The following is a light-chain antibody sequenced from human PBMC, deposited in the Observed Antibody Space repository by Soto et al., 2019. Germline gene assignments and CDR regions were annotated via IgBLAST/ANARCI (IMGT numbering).Light chain of an antibody. J-gene: IGKJ4*01. CDR2: AAS. CDR3: QQYGDSIT. V-gene: IGKV3-20*01. CDR1: QNVRSSS. Sequence: ETVLTQSPSILSLSPGERATLSCRASQNVRSSSLAWYQQKPGQAPRLLIYAASTRVTGVADRISGSGSGTDFTLTISRLEAEDFAVYHCQQYGDSITFGGGTKWIS.